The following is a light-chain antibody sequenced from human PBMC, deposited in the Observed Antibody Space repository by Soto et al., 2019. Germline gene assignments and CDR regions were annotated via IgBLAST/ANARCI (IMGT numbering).Light chain of an antibody. CDR1: QSVSSN. V-gene: IGKV3-15*01. CDR2: DTS. J-gene: IGKJ4*01. CDR3: QPYNNWPLT. Sequence: EIVMTHSPATLSVSPGEIATLSFRASQSVSSNLAWYQHKPGQTPRLLIYDTSTRATGVPTRFSGSRSGAEFTLTINSLQSEDFAVYYCQPYNNWPLTFGGGTKVDIK.